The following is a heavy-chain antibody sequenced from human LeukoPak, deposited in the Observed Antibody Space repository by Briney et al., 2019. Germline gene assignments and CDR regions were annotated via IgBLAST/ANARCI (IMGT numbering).Heavy chain of an antibody. V-gene: IGHV3-23*01. J-gene: IGHJ3*02. CDR1: GFTFSNYG. D-gene: IGHD1-26*01. Sequence: GSLRLSCAASGFTFSNYGMSWVRQAPGKGLEWVSGISESGGSTYSADSVKGRFSISRDNSKNTLYLQMNSLRAEDTAVYYCAKDRVPMVGATLPFDIWGQGTMVTVSS. CDR2: ISESGGST. CDR3: AKDRVPMVGATLPFDI.